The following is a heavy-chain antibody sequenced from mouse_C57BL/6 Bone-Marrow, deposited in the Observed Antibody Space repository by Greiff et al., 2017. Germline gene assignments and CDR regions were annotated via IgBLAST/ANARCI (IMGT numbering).Heavy chain of an antibody. CDR2: INPYNGGT. Sequence: VQLQQSGPVLVKPGASVKMSCKASGYTFTDYYMNWVKQSHGKSLERIGVINPYNGGTSYNQKFKGKATLTVDKSSSTAYMELNSLTSEDSAVYYCARSYYGSSSGFAYWGQGTLVTVSA. V-gene: IGHV1-19*01. J-gene: IGHJ3*01. CDR1: GYTFTDYY. D-gene: IGHD1-1*01. CDR3: ARSYYGSSSGFAY.